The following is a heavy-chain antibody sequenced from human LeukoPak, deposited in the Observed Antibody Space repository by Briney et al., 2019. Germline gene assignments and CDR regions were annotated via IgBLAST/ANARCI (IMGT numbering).Heavy chain of an antibody. CDR1: GFTFGSYD. Sequence: GGSLRLSCAASGFTFGSYDMHWVRQATGKGLEWVSAIGTAGDTYYPGSVKGRFTISRENAKNSLYLQMNSLRAGDTAVYYCARGPTYYDILTGSYYYYGMDVWGQGTTVTVSS. CDR2: IGTAGDT. V-gene: IGHV3-13*01. D-gene: IGHD3-9*01. J-gene: IGHJ6*02. CDR3: ARGPTYYDILTGSYYYYGMDV.